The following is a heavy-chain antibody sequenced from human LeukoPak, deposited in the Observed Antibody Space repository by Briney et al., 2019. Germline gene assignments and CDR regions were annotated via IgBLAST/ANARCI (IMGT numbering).Heavy chain of an antibody. D-gene: IGHD6-13*01. J-gene: IGHJ6*03. CDR1: GGSISSYY. CDR3: ARGGYSSSWYGRFEYYYYMDV. Sequence: SETLSLTCTVSGGSISSYYWSWIRQPPGKGLEWIGYIYYSGSTNYNPSLKSRVTISVDTSKNQFSLKLSSVTAADTAVYYCARGGYSSSWYGRFEYYYYMDVWGKGTTVTISS. V-gene: IGHV4-59*01. CDR2: IYYSGST.